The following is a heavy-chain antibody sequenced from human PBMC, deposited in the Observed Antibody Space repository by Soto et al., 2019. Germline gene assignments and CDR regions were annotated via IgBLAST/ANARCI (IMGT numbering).Heavy chain of an antibody. D-gene: IGHD1-26*01. Sequence: PSETLSLTCTVSGGSITSGDDYWGWIRQPPGKGLEWLGYIYYSGTTHFNPSLKSRLTLSVDTSKNQFSLKLTSVSAADTAVYFCPRAPLVSDDAFDIWGQGTTVTV. J-gene: IGHJ3*02. CDR3: PRAPLVSDDAFDI. CDR1: GGSITSGDDY. V-gene: IGHV4-30-4*01. CDR2: IYYSGTT.